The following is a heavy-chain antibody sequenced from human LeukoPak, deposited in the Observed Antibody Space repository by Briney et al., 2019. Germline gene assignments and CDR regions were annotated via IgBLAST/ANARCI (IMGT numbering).Heavy chain of an antibody. CDR2: IYYSGST. CDR3: ARLMVRGVIVDY. Sequence: SETLSLTCTVSGGSISSYYWSWIRQPPGKGLGWIGYIYYSGSTNYNPSLKSRVTISVDTSKNQFSLKLSSVTAADTAVYYCARLMVRGVIVDYWGQGTLVTVSS. J-gene: IGHJ4*02. CDR1: GGSISSYY. D-gene: IGHD3-10*01. V-gene: IGHV4-59*08.